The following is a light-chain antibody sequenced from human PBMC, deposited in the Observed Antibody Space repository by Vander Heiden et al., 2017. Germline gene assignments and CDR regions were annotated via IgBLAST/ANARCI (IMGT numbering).Light chain of an antibody. CDR1: SSDVGSYNL. V-gene: IGLV2-23*02. Sequence: QSALTQPASVSGSPGQSITIACTGTSSDVGSYNLVSWYQQHTGKAPKLMINEVSKRPSGVSNRFSGSKSGNTASLTISGLQAEDEADYYCCSYAGSTSWVFGGGTKLTVV. CDR3: CSYAGSTSWV. J-gene: IGLJ3*02. CDR2: EVS.